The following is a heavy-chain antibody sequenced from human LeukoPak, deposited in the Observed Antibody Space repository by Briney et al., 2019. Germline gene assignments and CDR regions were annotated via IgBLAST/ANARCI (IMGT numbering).Heavy chain of an antibody. CDR1: DGSISTYY. Sequence: PSETLSLTCTVSDGSISTYYWNWFRQPPRKGLEWIGHIYYTGTTHYNPSLQSRVSISIDTSKNQFSLKLRSVTAVDTAVYYCARWGHFDASGYFVADYWGQGTLITVSS. J-gene: IGHJ4*02. D-gene: IGHD3-22*01. CDR2: IYYTGTT. CDR3: ARWGHFDASGYFVADY. V-gene: IGHV4-59*01.